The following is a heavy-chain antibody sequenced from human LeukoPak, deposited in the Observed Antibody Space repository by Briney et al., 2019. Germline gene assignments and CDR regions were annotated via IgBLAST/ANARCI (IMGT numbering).Heavy chain of an antibody. CDR3: ARYFGGFTFDY. Sequence: ASVKVSCKASGYTFTSYGISWVRQAPGQGLDWMGWISAYNGNTSYAQKLQGRVTMTTDTSTSTAYMEMRSLRSDDTAVYYCARYFGGFTFDYWGQGTLVTVSS. V-gene: IGHV1-18*01. J-gene: IGHJ4*02. CDR1: GYTFTSYG. D-gene: IGHD4/OR15-4a*01. CDR2: ISAYNGNT.